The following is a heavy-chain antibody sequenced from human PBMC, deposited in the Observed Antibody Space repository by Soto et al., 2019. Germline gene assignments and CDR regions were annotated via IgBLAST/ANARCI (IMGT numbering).Heavy chain of an antibody. Sequence: GSLRLSCAASGFTFSSYSMNWVRQAPGKGLEWVSSISSSSSYIYYADSVKGRFTISRDNAKNSLYLQMNSLRAEDTAVYYCARARPDDYYYGMDVWGQGTTVTVSS. J-gene: IGHJ6*02. V-gene: IGHV3-21*01. CDR2: ISSSSSYI. D-gene: IGHD6-6*01. CDR1: GFTFSSYS. CDR3: ARARPDDYYYGMDV.